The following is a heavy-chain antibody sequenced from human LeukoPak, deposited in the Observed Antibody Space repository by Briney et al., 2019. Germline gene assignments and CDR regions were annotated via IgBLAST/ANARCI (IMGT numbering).Heavy chain of an antibody. CDR1: GDSVTNNNCH. CDR2: ISYSGST. Sequence: PSEALSLTCSVSGDSVTNNNCHWAWIRQPPGKGLEWIGSISYSGSTYYNPSLKSRVTTSVDTSKNQFSLILSSVTAADTAMHYCARQSIAARGYYYYMDVWGKGTTVTVSS. D-gene: IGHD6-6*01. V-gene: IGHV4-39*01. J-gene: IGHJ6*03. CDR3: ARQSIAARGYYYYMDV.